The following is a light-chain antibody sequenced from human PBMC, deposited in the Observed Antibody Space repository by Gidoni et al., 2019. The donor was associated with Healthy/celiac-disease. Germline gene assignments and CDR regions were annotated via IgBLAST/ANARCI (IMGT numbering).Light chain of an antibody. J-gene: IGLJ1*01. Sequence: SYELTQPLSVSVALGQTARITCGGNNIGSKNVHWYQQKPGQAPVLVIYRDSNRPSGIPERFSGSNSGNTATLTISRAQAGDEADYYCQVWDSSTASYVFGTGTKVXVX. V-gene: IGLV3-9*01. CDR1: NIGSKN. CDR2: RDS. CDR3: QVWDSSTASYV.